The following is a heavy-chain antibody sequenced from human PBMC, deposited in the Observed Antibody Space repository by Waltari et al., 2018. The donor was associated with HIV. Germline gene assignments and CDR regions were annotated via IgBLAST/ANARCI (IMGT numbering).Heavy chain of an antibody. CDR2: ISRGSSAI. CDR1: GFNFRNYD. J-gene: IGHJ6*02. CDR3: SRDSNTTARRSGMDL. Sequence: EVQLVESGGGLVQPGGSMRLSCSASGFNFRNYDMNWVRQAPGKRLEWLSSISRGSSAIYQADSVKGRFTISRDNAKNSLYLEMDSLRGEDTAVYYCSRDSNTTARRSGMDLWGQGTTVTVSS. D-gene: IGHD6-6*01. V-gene: IGHV3-48*03.